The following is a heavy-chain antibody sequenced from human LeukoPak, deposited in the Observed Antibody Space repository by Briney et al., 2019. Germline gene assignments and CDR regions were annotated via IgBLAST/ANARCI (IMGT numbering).Heavy chain of an antibody. CDR3: ARARAVAGQNVFDY. Sequence: SETLSLTCTVSGGSISSYYWSWIRQPPGKGLEWIGYIYYSGSTNYNPSLKSRVTISVDTSKNQFSLKLSSVTAADTAVYYCARARAVAGQNVFDYWGQGTLVTVSS. D-gene: IGHD6-19*01. CDR1: GGSISSYY. J-gene: IGHJ4*02. V-gene: IGHV4-59*12. CDR2: IYYSGST.